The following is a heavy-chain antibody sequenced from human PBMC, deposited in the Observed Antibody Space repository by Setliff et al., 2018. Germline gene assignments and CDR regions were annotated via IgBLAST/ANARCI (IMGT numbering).Heavy chain of an antibody. D-gene: IGHD3-3*01. J-gene: IGHJ6*03. CDR2: IYVSGKT. CDR3: ARMSGFLYMDV. CDR1: GVSIDQNY. V-gene: IGHV4-4*07. Sequence: SETLSLTCTVSGVSIDQNYWSWVRQPAGKGLEWIGRIYVSGKTNYNPSLKSRVTMSVDASKSQFFLKLNSVTAADTAVYYCARMSGFLYMDVWGKGTPVTVSS.